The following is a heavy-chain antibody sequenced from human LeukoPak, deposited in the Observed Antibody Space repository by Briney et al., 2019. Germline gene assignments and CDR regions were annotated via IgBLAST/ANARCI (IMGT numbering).Heavy chain of an antibody. CDR1: GYTFTGYY. CDR3: ARDLGAKGAFDI. V-gene: IGHV1-2*02. CDR2: INPNSGGT. Sequence: ASVKVSCKASGYTFTGYYMHWVRQAPGQGLEWMGWINPNSGGTNYAQKFQGRVTMTRDTSISTAYMELSSLRSEDTAVYYCARDLGAKGAFDIWGQGTMVTVSS. J-gene: IGHJ3*02.